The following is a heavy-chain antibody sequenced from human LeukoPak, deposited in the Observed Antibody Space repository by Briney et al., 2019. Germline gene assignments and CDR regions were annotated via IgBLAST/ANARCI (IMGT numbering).Heavy chain of an antibody. CDR2: ISHSGRT. V-gene: IGHV4-34*01. J-gene: IGHJ4*02. CDR3: ARFDVGVTAIFDS. D-gene: IGHD2-21*02. Sequence: SETLSLTCAVYGGSFSGYYWDWIRQPPEKGLEWIGEISHSGRTNYHPSLKSQVTLSVDKSQNQFSLKLNAVTATHTGVYYCARFDVGVTAIFDSWGQGTLVTVSS. CDR1: GGSFSGYY.